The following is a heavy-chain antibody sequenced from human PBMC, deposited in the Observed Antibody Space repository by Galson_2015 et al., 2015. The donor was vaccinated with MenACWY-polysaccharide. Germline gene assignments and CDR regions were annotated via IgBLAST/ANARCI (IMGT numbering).Heavy chain of an antibody. CDR1: GSSFSSYS. CDR3: AREYSMSSGHPTSHDF. J-gene: IGHJ4*02. D-gene: IGHD6-6*01. V-gene: IGHV1-69*04. Sequence: SVKVSCKASGSSFSSYSFSWIRQAPGQGLEWMGRIIPIVGVPNYAQKFQDGVTITADRPTSTVYMELSSLTSEDTAFYYRAREYSMSSGHPTSHDFWGQGTLVTVSS. CDR2: IIPIVGVP.